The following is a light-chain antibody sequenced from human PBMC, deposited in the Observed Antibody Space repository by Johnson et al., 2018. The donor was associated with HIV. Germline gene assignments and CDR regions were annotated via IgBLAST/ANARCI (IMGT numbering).Light chain of an antibody. Sequence: QSVLTQPPSVSPAPGQKVTISCSGNTSKIENNYVSWYQQFPESAPKLLIYDNTKRPSGIPDRFSGSTSDASAILAITGLQTGDEADYYCGTWDSSLTPYVFGTGTKVTVL. V-gene: IGLV1-51*01. CDR2: DNT. CDR1: TSKIENNY. CDR3: GTWDSSLTPYV. J-gene: IGLJ1*01.